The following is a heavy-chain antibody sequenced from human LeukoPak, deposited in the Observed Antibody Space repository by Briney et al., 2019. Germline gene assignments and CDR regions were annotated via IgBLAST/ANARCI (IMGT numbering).Heavy chain of an antibody. D-gene: IGHD4/OR15-4a*01. Sequence: GGSLRLSCAASGFTFSSFWMHWVRQAPGKGLVWVSRINSDGSSTSDADSVKGRFTISRDNAKNTLYLRMNSLRAEDTAVYYCARRAGAYSHPYDYWGQGTLVTVSS. CDR1: GFTFSSFW. J-gene: IGHJ4*02. CDR2: INSDGSST. CDR3: ARRAGAYSHPYDY. V-gene: IGHV3-74*01.